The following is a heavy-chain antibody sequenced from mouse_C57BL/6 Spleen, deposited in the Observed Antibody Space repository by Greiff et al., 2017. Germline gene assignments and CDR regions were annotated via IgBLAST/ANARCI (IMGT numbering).Heavy chain of an antibody. Sequence: VKLQQPGAELVKPGASVTLSCKASGYTFTSYWMQWVKQRPGKGLEWIGEIDPSDSYNNNNQMLKGKAILTVDSSSSTTYKQLSSLTSEDSAVYYCARSGITTVPKVYFDYWGQGTTRTVSS. CDR3: ARSGITTVPKVYFDY. D-gene: IGHD1-1*01. CDR1: GYTFTSYW. CDR2: IDPSDSYN. V-gene: IGHV1-50*01. J-gene: IGHJ2*01.